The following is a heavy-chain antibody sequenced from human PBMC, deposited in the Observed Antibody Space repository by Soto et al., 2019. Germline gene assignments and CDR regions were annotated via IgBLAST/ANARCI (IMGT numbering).Heavy chain of an antibody. Sequence: GASVKVSCKASGYTFTSYYMHWVRQAPGQGLEWMGIINPSGGSTSYAQKFQGRVTITADESTSTAYMELSSLRSEDTAVYYCARELSDGKPDYWGQGTLVTVSS. CDR3: ARELSDGKPDY. J-gene: IGHJ4*02. V-gene: IGHV1-46*01. CDR1: GYTFTSYY. D-gene: IGHD5-18*01. CDR2: INPSGGST.